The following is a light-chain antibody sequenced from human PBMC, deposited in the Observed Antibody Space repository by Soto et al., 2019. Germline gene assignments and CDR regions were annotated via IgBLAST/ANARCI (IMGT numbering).Light chain of an antibody. Sequence: DIVLTQSPDTLSVSPGDRVTLSCRASERLFGFLAWYQQKPGQAPRLPMYGVSTRATGVPARFSGGGSATDFTLTISSLQPEDSAFYFCQSYNDWPFASGLGTRLEI. CDR3: QSYNDWPFA. CDR2: GVS. J-gene: IGKJ2*01. CDR1: ERLFGF. V-gene: IGKV3-15*01.